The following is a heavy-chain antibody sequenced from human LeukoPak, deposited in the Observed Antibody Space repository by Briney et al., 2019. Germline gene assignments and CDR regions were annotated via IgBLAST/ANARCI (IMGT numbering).Heavy chain of an antibody. V-gene: IGHV3-23*01. CDR1: GFTFSSYA. Sequence: GGSLRLSCAASGFTFSSYAMSWVRQAPGKGLEWVSAISGSGGSTYYADSVKGRFTISRDNSKNTLYLQMNSLRAEDTAVYYCAIDLPSSSWYEELEVFDYWGQGTLVTVSS. CDR3: AIDLPSSSWYEELEVFDY. D-gene: IGHD6-13*01. CDR2: ISGSGGST. J-gene: IGHJ4*02.